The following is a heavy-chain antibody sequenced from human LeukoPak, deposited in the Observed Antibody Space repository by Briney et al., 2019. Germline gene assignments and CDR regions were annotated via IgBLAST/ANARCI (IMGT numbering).Heavy chain of an antibody. D-gene: IGHD6-6*01. J-gene: IGHJ4*02. V-gene: IGHV3-23*01. Sequence: PGGSLRLSCAASGFTFSNYAMSWVRQAPGKGLEWVSGISGSGGDTYYADSVKGRFTISKDNSKKTLSLQMNNLRAEDTAVYYCAKRVPYSSSSVYFDYWGQGTLVTVSS. CDR2: ISGSGGDT. CDR3: AKRVPYSSSSVYFDY. CDR1: GFTFSNYA.